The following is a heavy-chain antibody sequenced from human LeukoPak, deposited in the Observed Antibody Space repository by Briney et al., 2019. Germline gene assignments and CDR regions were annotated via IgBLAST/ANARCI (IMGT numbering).Heavy chain of an antibody. J-gene: IGHJ4*02. Sequence: SVKVSCKASGGTFSSYAISWVRQAPGQGLEWMGGIIPIFGTANYAQKFQGRVTITTDESTSTAYMELSSLRSEDTAVYYCATDFWSGYYWDYWGQGTLVTVSS. V-gene: IGHV1-69*05. D-gene: IGHD3-3*01. CDR2: IIPIFGTA. CDR3: ATDFWSGYYWDY. CDR1: GGTFSSYA.